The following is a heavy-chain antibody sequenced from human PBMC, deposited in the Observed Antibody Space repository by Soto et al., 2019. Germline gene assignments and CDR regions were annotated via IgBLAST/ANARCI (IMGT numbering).Heavy chain of an antibody. Sequence: GGSLRLSCGAPGVTFKDYGMHWVRQAPGKGLEWVAVISYDGKQTYYADSVKGRFTISRDNDKGLVYLQMNSLRAEDTAVYYCARDPPLSMIVVVGVDDFWGQGTLVTVSS. CDR3: ARDPPLSMIVVVGVDDF. J-gene: IGHJ4*02. CDR2: ISYDGKQT. CDR1: GVTFKDYG. V-gene: IGHV3-30*03. D-gene: IGHD3-22*01.